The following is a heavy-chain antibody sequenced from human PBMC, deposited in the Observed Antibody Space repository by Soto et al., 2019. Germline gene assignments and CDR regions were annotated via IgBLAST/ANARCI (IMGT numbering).Heavy chain of an antibody. CDR3: ARLGLTGPPVQYHHYGLDV. V-gene: IGHV4-59*03. CDR2: IYHSGAT. D-gene: IGHD3-9*01. J-gene: IGHJ6*02. Sequence: QVQLQESGPGLVKPSETLSLTCTVSGGSITGYYWSWIRQPPGKGLEFIGYIYHSGATEYTPSLKSGVTITVDKSENQFSLQMRSVSAADTAMYFCARLGLTGPPVQYHHYGLDVWGQGATVTVSS. CDR1: GGSITGYY.